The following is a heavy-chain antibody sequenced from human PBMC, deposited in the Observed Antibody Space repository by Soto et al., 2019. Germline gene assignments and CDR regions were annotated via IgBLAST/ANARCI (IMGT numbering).Heavy chain of an antibody. V-gene: IGHV4-59*01. J-gene: IGHJ6*02. Sequence: SETLSLTCTVSGGSISSYYWSWIRQPPGKGLEWIGYIYYSGSTNYNPSLKSRVTISVDTSKNQFSLKLSSVTAADTAVYYCARDIWPWPYGMDVWGQGTTVTVSS. CDR3: ARDIWPWPYGMDV. CDR2: IYYSGST. CDR1: GGSISSYY.